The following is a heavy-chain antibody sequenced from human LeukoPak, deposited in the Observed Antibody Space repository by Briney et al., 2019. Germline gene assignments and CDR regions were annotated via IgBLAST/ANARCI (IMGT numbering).Heavy chain of an antibody. CDR3: ARPHPTDGQLGAFDI. CDR2: VSTSGGVT. CDR1: GFTFNNYA. V-gene: IGHV3-23*01. J-gene: IGHJ3*02. Sequence: PGGSLRLSCAASGFTFNNYAMSWVRQAPGKGLEWVSAVSTSGGVTYYADSVKGRFTISRDNSKNTLYLQMNSLRAEDTAVYYCARPHPTDGQLGAFDIWGQGTMVTVSS. D-gene: IGHD6-13*01.